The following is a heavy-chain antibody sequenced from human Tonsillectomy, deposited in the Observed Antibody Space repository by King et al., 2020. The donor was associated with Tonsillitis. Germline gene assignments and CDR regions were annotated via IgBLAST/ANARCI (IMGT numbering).Heavy chain of an antibody. Sequence: DVQLVESGGGLVQPGGSLRLSCATSGFTFSDYAVTWVRQAPGRGLEWVSTIGTSGQTIYYGDSVKGRFTASRDNSENTLFLQMSGLRAEDTARYFCVQPPVSEFRAFHVGGQGTLVTVPS. CDR2: IGTSGQTI. J-gene: IGHJ4*02. D-gene: IGHD3-10*01. CDR1: GFTFSDYA. CDR3: VQPPVSEFRAFHV. V-gene: IGHV3-23*04.